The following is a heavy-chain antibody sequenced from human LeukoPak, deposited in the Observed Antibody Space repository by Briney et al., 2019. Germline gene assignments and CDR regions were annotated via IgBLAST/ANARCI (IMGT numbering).Heavy chain of an antibody. J-gene: IGHJ4*02. CDR3: ASLYCSSTSCYDY. Sequence: SETLSLTCTVSGGSISSYYWSWIRQPPGKGLEWIGYTYYSGSTNYNPSLKSRVTISVDTSKNQFSLKLSSVTAADTAVYYCASLYCSSTSCYDYWGQGTLVTVSS. V-gene: IGHV4-59*01. CDR2: TYYSGST. D-gene: IGHD2-2*01. CDR1: GGSISSYY.